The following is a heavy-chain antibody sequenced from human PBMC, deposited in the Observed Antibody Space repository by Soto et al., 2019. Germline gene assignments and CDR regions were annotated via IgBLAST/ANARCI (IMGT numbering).Heavy chain of an antibody. D-gene: IGHD4-4*01. CDR1: GFTFSSYA. Sequence: QVQLVESGGGVVQPGRSLRLSCAASGFTFSSYAMHWVRQAPGKGLEWVAVISYDGSNKYYADSVKGRFTISRDNSKNTLYLQRNSLRLEGTAVYYCARPLWRDDYNWGYFDLWGRGTLVTVSS. V-gene: IGHV3-30-3*01. J-gene: IGHJ2*01. CDR2: ISYDGSNK. CDR3: ARPLWRDDYNWGYFDL.